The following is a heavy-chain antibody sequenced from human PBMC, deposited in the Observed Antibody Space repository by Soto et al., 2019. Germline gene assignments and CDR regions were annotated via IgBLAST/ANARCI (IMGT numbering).Heavy chain of an antibody. J-gene: IGHJ5*02. D-gene: IGHD3-3*01. Sequence: SETLSLTCTVSGGSISSGGYYWSWIRQHPGKGLEWIGYIYYSGSTYYNPSLKSRVTISVDTSKNQFSLKLSSVTAADTAVYYCARDGSAWFGGFDPWGQGTLVTVSS. CDR3: ARDGSAWFGGFDP. CDR1: GGSISSGGYY. V-gene: IGHV4-31*03. CDR2: IYYSGST.